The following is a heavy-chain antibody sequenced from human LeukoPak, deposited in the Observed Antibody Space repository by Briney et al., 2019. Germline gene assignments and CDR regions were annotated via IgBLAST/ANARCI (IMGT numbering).Heavy chain of an antibody. CDR2: INPKSGGT. CDR3: AIIGSTSDSCY. CDR1: GYTLTVYY. D-gene: IGHD2-15*01. J-gene: IGHJ4*02. V-gene: IGHV1-2*02. Sequence: GASVKVSCKASGYTLTVYYIHWVRQARGQGLEWMGWINPKSGGTNYAQKFQGRVTMARDTSTSTAYMELNRLTSDDTAVYYCAIIGSTSDSCYWGQGTLVTISS.